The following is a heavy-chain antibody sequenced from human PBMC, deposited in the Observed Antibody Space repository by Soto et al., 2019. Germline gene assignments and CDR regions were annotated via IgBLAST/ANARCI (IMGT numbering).Heavy chain of an antibody. V-gene: IGHV4-34*01. Sequence: SETLSLTCAVYGGSFSGYYWSWIRQPPGKGLEWIGEINHSGSTNYNPSLKSRVTISVDTSKNQFSLKLSSVTAADTAVYYCARGCGSGPVVVAATRWCRAFDIWGQGTMVTVSS. J-gene: IGHJ3*02. CDR2: INHSGST. CDR1: GGSFSGYY. D-gene: IGHD2-15*01. CDR3: ARGCGSGPVVVAATRWCRAFDI.